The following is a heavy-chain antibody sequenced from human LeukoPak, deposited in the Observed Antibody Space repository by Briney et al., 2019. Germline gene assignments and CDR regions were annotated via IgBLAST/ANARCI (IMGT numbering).Heavy chain of an antibody. CDR3: ARAQGYDFWSGYYVGYYYYYMDV. V-gene: IGHV4-59*11. Sequence: SETLSLTCTVSGGSISSHYGSWIRQPPGKGLEWIGYIYYSGSTNYTACRKSRVTISVDTSKNQFSLKLSPVTAADTAVYYCARAQGYDFWSGYYVGYYYYYMDVWGKGTTVTVSS. J-gene: IGHJ6*03. CDR2: IYYSGST. D-gene: IGHD3-3*01. CDR1: GGSISSHY.